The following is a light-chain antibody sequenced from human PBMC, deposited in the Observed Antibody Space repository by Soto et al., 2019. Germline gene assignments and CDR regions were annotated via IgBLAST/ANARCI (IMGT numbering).Light chain of an antibody. J-gene: IGKJ4*01. CDR1: QSVSIN. V-gene: IGKV3D-15*01. CDR2: GAS. CDR3: QQYSRWPPLT. Sequence: EIVMTQSPATLSVSPGERATLSCRASQSVSINLAWYQQKPGQVPRLLIYGASTRATGIPARFSGSGSGTEFTLIISSLQSEDFAAYYCQQYSRWPPLTFGGGTKVDIK.